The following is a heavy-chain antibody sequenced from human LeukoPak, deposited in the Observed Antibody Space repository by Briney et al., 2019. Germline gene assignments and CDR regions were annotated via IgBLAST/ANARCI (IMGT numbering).Heavy chain of an antibody. J-gene: IGHJ4*02. CDR3: ATDAIDYYGSDPPAARFDY. D-gene: IGHD3-10*01. CDR2: FDSEDGET. CDR1: GYTLTELS. V-gene: IGHV1-24*01. Sequence: ASVKVSCKVSGYTLTELSMHWVRQAPGKGLEWMGGFDSEDGETIYAQKFQGRVTMTEDTSTDTAYMELSSLRSEDTAVYYCATDAIDYYGSDPPAARFDYWGQGTLVTVSS.